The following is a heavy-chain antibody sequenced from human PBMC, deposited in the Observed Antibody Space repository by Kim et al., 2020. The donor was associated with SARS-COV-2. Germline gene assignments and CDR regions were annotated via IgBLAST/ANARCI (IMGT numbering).Heavy chain of an antibody. CDR3: ARTIVGNNPSRDYFDF. V-gene: IGHV3-53*01. J-gene: IGHJ4*02. CDR2: IYSSGSA. Sequence: GGSLRLSCAASGFTVSGNYMSWVRQAPGKGLEWLSIIYSSGSAYYAASLKGRFTISRDNSKNTLYLQMNSLRDEDTALYFCARTIVGNNPSRDYFDFWGQGTLVTVSS. CDR1: GFTVSGNY. D-gene: IGHD1-26*01.